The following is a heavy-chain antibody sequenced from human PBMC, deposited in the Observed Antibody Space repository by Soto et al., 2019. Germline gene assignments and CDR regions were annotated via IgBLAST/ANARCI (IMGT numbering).Heavy chain of an antibody. CDR3: ARSRTGPGAFDI. J-gene: IGHJ3*02. V-gene: IGHV4-59*01. Sequence: SETLSLTCTVSGGSISSYYWSWIRQPPGKGLEWIGYIYYSGRTNYNPSLKSRFTISLDTSKNQFSLKLSSVTAADTAVYYCARSRTGPGAFDIWGQGTMATVS. CDR1: GGSISSYY. CDR2: IYYSGRT.